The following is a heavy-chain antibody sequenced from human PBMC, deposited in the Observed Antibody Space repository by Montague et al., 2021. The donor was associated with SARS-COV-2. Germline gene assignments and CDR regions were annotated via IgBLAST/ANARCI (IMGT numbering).Heavy chain of an antibody. CDR1: GGSFSTYS. Sequence: SETLSLTCAVHGGSFSTYSWNWIRQPPGKGLEWIGEIHHGGSTNYNPSLKSRVTISADTSKNQFSLKLTSVAAADTAVYYCARLGDGVVPSPILGVRPYYSYYYVDVWGKGTTVTVSS. CDR2: IHHGGST. CDR3: ARLGDGVVPSPILGVRPYYSYYYVDV. V-gene: IGHV4-34*01. J-gene: IGHJ6*03. D-gene: IGHD2-2*02.